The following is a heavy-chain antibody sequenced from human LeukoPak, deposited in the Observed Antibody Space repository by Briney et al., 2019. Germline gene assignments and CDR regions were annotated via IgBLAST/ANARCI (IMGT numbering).Heavy chain of an antibody. J-gene: IGHJ6*02. CDR1: GFTFSGSA. D-gene: IGHD2-2*01. V-gene: IGHV3-73*01. CDR2: IRSNANSYAT. Sequence: GGSLRLSCAASGFTFSGSAMHWVRQASEKGLEWVGRIRSNANSYATAYAASVKGRFTISRDDSKNTAYLQMNSLKSEDTAVYYCTRIYCGSTSCYDYYGMDVWGQGTTVTVSS. CDR3: TRIYCGSTSCYDYYGMDV.